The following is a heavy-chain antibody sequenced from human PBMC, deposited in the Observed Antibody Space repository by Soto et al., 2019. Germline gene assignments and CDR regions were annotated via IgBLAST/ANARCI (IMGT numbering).Heavy chain of an antibody. CDR3: ARADYYDSSGFYYDC. D-gene: IGHD3-22*01. CDR2: INPSGGST. J-gene: IGHJ4*02. V-gene: IGHV1-46*01. CDR1: GYIFTNHY. Sequence: QVQLVQSGAEVKKPGASVKVSCKASGYIFTNHYIHWVRQAPGQGLEWMGIINPSGGSTNYLQKFQGRITMTRDTSTSTVYMELRSLRSEDTAVYFCARADYYDSSGFYYDCWGQGTLVTVSS.